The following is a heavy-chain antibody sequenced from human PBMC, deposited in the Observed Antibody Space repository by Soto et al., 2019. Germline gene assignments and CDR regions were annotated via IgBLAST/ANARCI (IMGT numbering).Heavy chain of an antibody. CDR3: ARAAYYDFLMDV. CDR1: GGSISSGDYY. CDR2: IYYSGST. J-gene: IGHJ6*02. V-gene: IGHV4-30-4*01. D-gene: IGHD3-3*01. Sequence: QVQLQESGPGLVKPSQTLSLTCTVSGGSISSGDYYWSWIRQPPGKGLEWIGYIYYSGSTYYNPSLKSRVTLSLDTSKNQFSLNLNSVTAADTAVYYCARAAYYDFLMDVWGQGTTVTVSS.